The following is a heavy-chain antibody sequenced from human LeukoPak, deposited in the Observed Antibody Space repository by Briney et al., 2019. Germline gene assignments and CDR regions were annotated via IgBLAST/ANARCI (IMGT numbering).Heavy chain of an antibody. CDR3: ARSLSTTGTKY. V-gene: IGHV4-38-2*02. CDR1: DYSISSGYY. Sequence: SETLSLTCTISDYSISSGYYWGWIRQPPGKGLEWIGSIYHSGSTYYNPSLKSRVTISVDTSKNQFSLKLTSVTAAGTAVYYCARSLSTTGTKYWGQGTLVTVSS. D-gene: IGHD1-7*01. CDR2: IYHSGST. J-gene: IGHJ4*02.